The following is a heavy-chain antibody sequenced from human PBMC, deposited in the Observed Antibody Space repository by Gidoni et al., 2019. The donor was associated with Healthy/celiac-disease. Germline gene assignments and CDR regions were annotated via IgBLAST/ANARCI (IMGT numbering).Heavy chain of an antibody. V-gene: IGHV1-3*01. Sequence: QVQLVQSGAEVKKPGASVKVSCKASGYTFTSYAMHWVRQAPGQRLEWMGWINAGNGNTKYSQKFQGRVTITRDTSASTAYMELSSLRSEDTAVYYCARARATWYYFDYWGQGTLVTVSS. CDR2: INAGNGNT. CDR3: ARARATWYYFDY. D-gene: IGHD2-8*02. J-gene: IGHJ4*02. CDR1: GYTFTSYA.